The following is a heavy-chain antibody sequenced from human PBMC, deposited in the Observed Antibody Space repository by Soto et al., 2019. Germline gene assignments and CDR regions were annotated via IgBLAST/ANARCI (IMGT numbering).Heavy chain of an antibody. CDR1: GGTFSSYA. CDR3: ARDLAADGYNSWYSLS. D-gene: IGHD5-12*01. CDR2: IIPIFGTA. V-gene: IGHV1-69*01. Sequence: QVQLVESGAEVKKPGSSVKVSCKASGGTFSSYAISWVRQAPGQGLEWMGGIIPIFGTANYAQKFQGRVTITADESTSTAYMELSSLRSEDTAVYYCARDLAADGYNSWYSLSWGQGTLVTVSS. J-gene: IGHJ5*02.